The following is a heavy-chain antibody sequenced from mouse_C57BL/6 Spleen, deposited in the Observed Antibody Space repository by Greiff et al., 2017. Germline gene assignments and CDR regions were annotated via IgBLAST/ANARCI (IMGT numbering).Heavy chain of an antibody. CDR3: ARDGDGYDGFAY. D-gene: IGHD2-2*01. Sequence: ESGPGLVKPSQSLSLTCSVTGYSITSGYYWNWIRQFPGNKLEWMGYISYDGSNNYNPSLKNRISITRDTSKNQCFLKLNSVTTEDTATYYCARDGDGYDGFAYWGQGTLVTVSA. CDR2: ISYDGSN. CDR1: GYSITSGYY. J-gene: IGHJ3*01. V-gene: IGHV3-6*01.